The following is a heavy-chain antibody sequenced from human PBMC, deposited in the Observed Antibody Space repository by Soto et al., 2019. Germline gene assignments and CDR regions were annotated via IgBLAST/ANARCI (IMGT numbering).Heavy chain of an antibody. V-gene: IGHV4-61*01. Sequence: SETLSLTCTVSGGSVSSGSYYWSWIRQPPGKGLEWIGYIYYSGSTNYNPSLKSRVTISVDTSKNQFSLKLSSVTAADTAVYYCVSGSYLFDYWGQGTLVTVSS. CDR3: VSGSYLFDY. D-gene: IGHD1-26*01. CDR2: IYYSGST. CDR1: GGSVSSGSYY. J-gene: IGHJ4*02.